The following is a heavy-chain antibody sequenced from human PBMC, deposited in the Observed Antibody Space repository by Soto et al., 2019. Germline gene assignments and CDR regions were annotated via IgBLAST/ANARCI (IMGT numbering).Heavy chain of an antibody. J-gene: IGHJ4*02. V-gene: IGHV5-51*01. D-gene: IGHD3-22*01. CDR3: ARGGVDSRSFDY. CDR2: IFPGDSDT. Sequence: XXSLKIYCKGSGYSFTSDWIXWVRQMPGKGLEWMGIIFPGDSDTRYSPSFQGQVTISADKSISTAYLQWNSMEASDTAMYYCARGGVDSRSFDYWGQGTLVTVSS. CDR1: GYSFTSDW.